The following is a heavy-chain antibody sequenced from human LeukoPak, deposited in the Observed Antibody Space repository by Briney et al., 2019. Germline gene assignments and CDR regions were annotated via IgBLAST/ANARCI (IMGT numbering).Heavy chain of an antibody. D-gene: IGHD2-8*01. CDR2: ISSSGNTI. CDR3: ARVGWGGYCSNGVCYPTVGLGV. J-gene: IGHJ6*02. V-gene: IGHV3-48*03. CDR1: GCTFSSYE. Sequence: GGSLRLSCAASGCTFSSYEMNWVRQAPGKGLEWVSYISSSGNTIFYADSVKGRFTISRDNAKNSLYLQMNSLRAEDTAVYYCARVGWGGYCSNGVCYPTVGLGVWGRGTTVTVSS.